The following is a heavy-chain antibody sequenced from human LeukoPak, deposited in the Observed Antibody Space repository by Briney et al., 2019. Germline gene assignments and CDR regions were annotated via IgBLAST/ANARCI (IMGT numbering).Heavy chain of an antibody. CDR1: GYSFTSYW. V-gene: IGHV5-51*01. CDR3: ASPPPYDSSGYASPEYFQH. CDR2: IYPGDSDT. D-gene: IGHD3-22*01. J-gene: IGHJ1*01. Sequence: GESLKISCKGSGYSFTSYWIGWVRQMPGKGLEWMGIIYPGDSDTRYSQSFQGQVTISADKSISTAYLQWSSLKASDTAMYYCASPPPYDSSGYASPEYFQHWGQGTLVTVSS.